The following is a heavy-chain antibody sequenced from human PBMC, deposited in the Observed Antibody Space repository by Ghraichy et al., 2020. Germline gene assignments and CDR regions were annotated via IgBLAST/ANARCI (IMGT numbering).Heavy chain of an antibody. CDR2: IYYSGST. CDR3: ARGGVVAATPAVDY. D-gene: IGHD2-15*01. Sequence: SETLSLTCTVSGGSIRSGGYYWSWIRQHPGKGLEWIGYIYYSGSTYYNPSLKSRVTISVDTSKNQFSLKLSSVTAADTAVYYCARGGVVAATPAVDYWGQGTLVTVSS. CDR1: GGSIRSGGYY. V-gene: IGHV4-31*03. J-gene: IGHJ4*02.